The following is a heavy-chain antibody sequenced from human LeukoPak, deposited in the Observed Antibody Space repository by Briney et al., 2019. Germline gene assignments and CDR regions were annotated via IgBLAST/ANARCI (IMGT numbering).Heavy chain of an antibody. CDR3: AREGSSSVDVNWFDP. CDR1: GYTFTGYY. V-gene: IGHV1-2*02. D-gene: IGHD6-19*01. J-gene: IGHJ5*02. Sequence: ASVKVSCKASGYTFTGYYIHWVRQAPGQGLEWMGWINPNSGDTNYAQNFQGRVTMTRDTSISTAYMELSRLTSDDTAVYYCAREGSSSVDVNWFDPWGQGTLVTVSS. CDR2: INPNSGDT.